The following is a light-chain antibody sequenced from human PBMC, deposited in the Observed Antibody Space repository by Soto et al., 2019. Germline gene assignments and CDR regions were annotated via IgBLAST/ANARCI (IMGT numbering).Light chain of an antibody. J-gene: IGLJ1*01. CDR3: LSYDTSLSSPYV. CDR1: GSNIGPTYD. CDR2: GNK. Sequence: VLTQPPSVSGAPRQRVTISCTGSGSNIGPTYDVHWYQQLPGTAPKLLIYGNKNRPSGVPDRFSGSKSGTSASLAITGLQAEDEADYYCLSYDTSLSSPYVFGTGTKGTV. V-gene: IGLV1-40*01.